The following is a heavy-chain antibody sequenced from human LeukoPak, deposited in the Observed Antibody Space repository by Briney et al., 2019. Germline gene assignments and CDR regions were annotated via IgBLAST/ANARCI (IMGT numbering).Heavy chain of an antibody. J-gene: IGHJ4*02. CDR1: GYTLTELS. Sequence: ASVKVSCKVSGYTLTELSMHWVRRAPGKGLEWMGGFDPEDGETIYAQKFQGRVTMTEDTSTDTAYMELSSLRSEDTAVYYCATAPLYDILTGYYNRGVLDYWGQGTLVTVSS. CDR2: FDPEDGET. V-gene: IGHV1-24*01. D-gene: IGHD3-9*01. CDR3: ATAPLYDILTGYYNRGVLDY.